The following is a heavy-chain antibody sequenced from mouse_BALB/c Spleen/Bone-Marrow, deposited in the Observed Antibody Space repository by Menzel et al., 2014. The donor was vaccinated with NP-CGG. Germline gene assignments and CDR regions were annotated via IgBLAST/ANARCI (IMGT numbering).Heavy chain of an antibody. CDR2: ISTYSGNT. J-gene: IGHJ3*01. V-gene: IGHV1-67*01. D-gene: IGHD1-1*01. CDR3: ARGGIYYGSSSFAY. Sequence: QVQLQQSGPELVRPGVSVKISCKGSGYTFTDYAMHWVKQSHAKSLEWIGVISTYSGNTHYNQKFKGKATMTVDKSSSTAYMXXXXXTSEDSAIYYCARGGIYYGSSSFAYWGQGTLVTVSA. CDR1: GYTFTDYA.